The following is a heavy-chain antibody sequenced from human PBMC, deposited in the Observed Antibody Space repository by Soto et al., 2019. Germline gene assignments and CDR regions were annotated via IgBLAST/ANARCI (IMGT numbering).Heavy chain of an antibody. Sequence: QVQLVQSGAEVKKTGSSVKVSCKASGGTFSSYAISWVRQAPGQGLEWMGGIIPIFGTANYAQKFQGRVTITADESTSTAYRELSSLRSEDTAVYYCASTYSSSWYWFDPWGQGTLVTVSS. CDR1: GGTFSSYA. CDR3: ASTYSSSWYWFDP. CDR2: IIPIFGTA. J-gene: IGHJ5*02. V-gene: IGHV1-69*01. D-gene: IGHD6-13*01.